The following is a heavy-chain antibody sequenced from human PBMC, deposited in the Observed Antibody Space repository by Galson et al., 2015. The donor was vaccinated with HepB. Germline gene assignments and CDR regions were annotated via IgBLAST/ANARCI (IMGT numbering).Heavy chain of an antibody. CDR2: INPNYGAT. CDR1: GYTFTVYY. J-gene: IGHJ1*01. V-gene: IGHV1-2*06. D-gene: IGHD2-2*01. CDR3: ASCSTSCYQDAEYFQH. Sequence: SVKVSCKASGYTFTVYYIHWVRQAPGQGLEWMGRINPNYGATNYAQSFQGRVTMTRDPSISTAYMELTRLISDDTAVYYCASCSTSCYQDAEYFQHWGQGTLVTVSS.